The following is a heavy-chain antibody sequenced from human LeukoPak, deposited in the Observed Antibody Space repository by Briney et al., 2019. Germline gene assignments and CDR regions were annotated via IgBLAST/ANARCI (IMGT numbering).Heavy chain of an antibody. CDR3: AKDRYSGYDLPQDFDY. CDR1: GXXXSXXX. V-gene: IGHV3-23*01. D-gene: IGHD5-12*01. Sequence: GGSLRLSCVVSGXXXSXXXXXXVXXXPXKXXXXVXXXXXSGSRXSYADSVKGRFTISRDNSKNTLYLQMNSLRAEDTAVYYCAKDRYSGYDLPQDFDYWGQGTLVTVSS. J-gene: IGHJ4*02. CDR2: XXXSGSRX.